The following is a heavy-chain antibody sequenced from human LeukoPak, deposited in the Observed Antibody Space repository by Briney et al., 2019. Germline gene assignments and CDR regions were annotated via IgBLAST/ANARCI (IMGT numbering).Heavy chain of an antibody. CDR2: IKSKTDGGTT. J-gene: IGHJ4*02. CDR3: TTAGDIFTRPHDY. V-gene: IGHV3-15*01. CDR1: GFTFSNAW. Sequence: GGSLRLSCAASGFTFSNAWMSWVREASGKGLEWVGRIKSKTDGGTTDYAAPVKGRFTISRDDSKNTLYLQMNSLKTEDTAVYYCTTAGDIFTRPHDYWGQGTLVTVSS. D-gene: IGHD3-9*01.